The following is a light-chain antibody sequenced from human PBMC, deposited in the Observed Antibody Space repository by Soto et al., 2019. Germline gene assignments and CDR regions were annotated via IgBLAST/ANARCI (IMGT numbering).Light chain of an antibody. Sequence: DIQMTQSPSSLSASVGDRVTITCRASQSISSYLNWYQQKPGKAPKLLIYAASSLQSGVPSRFSGSGSGTDFTLTISSLQTEDYATYYCRQSDSTPITFGQGTRLEIK. CDR3: RQSDSTPIT. V-gene: IGKV1-39*01. J-gene: IGKJ5*01. CDR2: AAS. CDR1: QSISSY.